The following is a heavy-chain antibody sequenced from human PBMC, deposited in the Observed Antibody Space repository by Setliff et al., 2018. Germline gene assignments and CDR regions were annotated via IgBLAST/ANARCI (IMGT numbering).Heavy chain of an antibody. V-gene: IGHV1-18*01. CDR2: ISA. CDR1: GCIFSSYG. CDR3: ARGPPEFVVAPAEGKFDY. Sequence: ASVKVSCKASGCIFSSYGINWVRQAPGQGLEWMGWISAYARKFQGRVIMTTDTSTNTAYMELRSLRSDDTAIYYCARGPPEFVVAPAEGKFDYWGQGTLVTVSS. D-gene: IGHD2-15*01. J-gene: IGHJ4*02.